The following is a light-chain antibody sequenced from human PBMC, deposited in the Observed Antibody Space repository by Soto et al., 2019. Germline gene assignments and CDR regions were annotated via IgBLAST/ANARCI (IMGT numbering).Light chain of an antibody. CDR1: QSISSW. J-gene: IGKJ1*01. Sequence: DIQMTQSPSTLSASVGDRVTITCGASQSISSWLAWYQQKPGKAPKLLIYDASSLESGVPSRFSGSGSGTEFTLTISSLQPDDFATYYCQQYNSYSRPFGQGTKVEIK. V-gene: IGKV1-5*01. CDR3: QQYNSYSRP. CDR2: DAS.